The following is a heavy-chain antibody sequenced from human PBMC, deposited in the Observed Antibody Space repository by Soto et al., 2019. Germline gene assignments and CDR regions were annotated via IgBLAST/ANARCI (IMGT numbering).Heavy chain of an antibody. CDR3: ASGAALYAFEI. CDR2: INADNGDT. CDR1: GYTFTRNF. D-gene: IGHD6-25*01. Sequence: ASVKVSCKASGYTFTRNFMHWVRQAPGQRPEWMGWINADNGDTKYSQKFQGRVTITRDTSASTVYMELSSLRSEDTAEYYCASGAALYAFEIWGQGTMVTVSS. V-gene: IGHV1-3*01. J-gene: IGHJ3*02.